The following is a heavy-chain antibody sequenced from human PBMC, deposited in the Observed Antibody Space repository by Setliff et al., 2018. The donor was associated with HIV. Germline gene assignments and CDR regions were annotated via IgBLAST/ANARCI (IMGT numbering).Heavy chain of an antibody. CDR3: AAFPTPGIYYGMDV. CDR2: IYHSGST. Sequence: SETLSLTCVVSGGSISSYNWWSWVRQPPGKGLEWIGEIYHSGSTNYNPSLKSRVTISVDKSKKQFSLKLSSVTAADTAVYYCAAFPTPGIYYGMDVWGQGTTVTVSS. J-gene: IGHJ6*02. D-gene: IGHD7-27*01. V-gene: IGHV4-4*02. CDR1: GGSISSYNW.